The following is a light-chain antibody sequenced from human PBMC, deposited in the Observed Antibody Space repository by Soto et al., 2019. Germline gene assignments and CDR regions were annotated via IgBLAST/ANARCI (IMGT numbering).Light chain of an antibody. V-gene: IGLV1-40*01. CDR1: SSNIGAGSD. CDR3: QSYDISLSDLPYV. Sequence: QSVLTQPPSVSGAPGQRVTISCTGSSSNIGAGSDVHWYQQLPGRAPKLLIYRNNNRPSGVPDRFSGSKSGTSASLAITGLQAEDEADYYCQSYDISLSDLPYVFGTGTKVTVL. CDR2: RNN. J-gene: IGLJ1*01.